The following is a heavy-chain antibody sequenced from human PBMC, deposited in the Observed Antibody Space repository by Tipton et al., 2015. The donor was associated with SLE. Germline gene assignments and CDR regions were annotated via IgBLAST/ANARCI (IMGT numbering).Heavy chain of an antibody. CDR3: ARDFQSPSLYSSSSEVNWFDP. D-gene: IGHD6-13*01. J-gene: IGHJ5*02. V-gene: IGHV4-59*12. CDR2: IYYSGST. CDR1: GGSISSYY. Sequence: LRLSCTVSGGSISSYYWSWIRQPPGKGLEWIGYIYYSGSTNYNPSLKSRVTMSVDTSKNQFSLKLSSVTAADTAVYYCARDFQSPSLYSSSSEVNWFDPWGQGTLVTVSS.